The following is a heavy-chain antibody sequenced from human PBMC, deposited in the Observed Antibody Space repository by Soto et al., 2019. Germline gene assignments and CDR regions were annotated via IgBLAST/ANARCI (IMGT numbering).Heavy chain of an antibody. CDR2: IYFTGST. Sequence: PSETLSLTCNVSGGSISSGGYYWTWIRQHPGKGLEWIGNIYFTGSTNYNPSLTSRVTISLDTSKNQFSLKLTSVTAADTAVYYCARGRIPYYYERSAYAGFDPWGQGTVVTVSS. CDR1: GGSISSGGYY. CDR3: ARGRIPYYYERSAYAGFDP. J-gene: IGHJ5*02. V-gene: IGHV4-61*08. D-gene: IGHD3-22*01.